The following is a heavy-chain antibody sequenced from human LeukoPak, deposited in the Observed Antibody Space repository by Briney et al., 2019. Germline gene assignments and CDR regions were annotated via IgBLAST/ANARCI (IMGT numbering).Heavy chain of an antibody. D-gene: IGHD3-10*01. V-gene: IGHV1-3*01. CDR1: GYTFTSYA. CDR2: INAGNGNT. J-gene: IGHJ4*02. Sequence: ASVKVSCKASGYTFTSYAMHWVRQAPGQRLEWMGWINAGNGNTKYSQKFQGRVTITRDTSASTAYMELSSLRSEDTAVYYCARKLLLWFGELSNFDYWGQGPLATVSS. CDR3: ARKLLLWFGELSNFDY.